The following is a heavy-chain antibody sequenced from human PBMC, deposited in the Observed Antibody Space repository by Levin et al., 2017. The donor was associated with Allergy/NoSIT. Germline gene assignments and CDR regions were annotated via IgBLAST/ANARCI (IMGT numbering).Heavy chain of an antibody. J-gene: IGHJ6*03. Sequence: KISCKASGGTFSSYAISWVRQAPGQGLEWMGRIIPILGIANYAQKFQGRVTITADKSTSTAYMELSSLRSEDTAVYYCARDPLNYYYYMDVWGKGTTVTVSS. CDR3: ARDPLNYYYYMDV. CDR2: IIPILGIA. V-gene: IGHV1-69*04. CDR1: GGTFSSYA.